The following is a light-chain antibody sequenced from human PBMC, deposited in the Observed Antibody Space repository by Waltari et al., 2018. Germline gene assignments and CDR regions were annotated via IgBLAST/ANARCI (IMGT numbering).Light chain of an antibody. V-gene: IGLV2-14*01. Sequence: QSALTQPASVSGSPGQSVTLFCAGTSNDGGGYNSVSWYQEHPGQAPRVIIYDVSDRPSGVSDRFSGSKSGNTASLTISGLQAEDEADYYCSSQSSNDVVLFGGGTKLTVL. CDR2: DVS. CDR1: SNDGGGYNS. J-gene: IGLJ2*01. CDR3: SSQSSNDVVL.